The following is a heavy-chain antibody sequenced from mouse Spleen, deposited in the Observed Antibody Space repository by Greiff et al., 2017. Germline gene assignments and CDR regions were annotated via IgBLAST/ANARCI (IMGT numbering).Heavy chain of an antibody. Sequence: EVMLVESGGDLVKPGGSLKLSCAASGFTFSSYGMSWVRQTPDKRLEWVATISSGGSYTYYPDSVKGRFTISRDNAKNTLYLQMSSLKSEDTAMYYCARQGGYDDFDYWGQGTTLTVSS. CDR1: GFTFSSYG. CDR3: ARQGGYDDFDY. D-gene: IGHD2-2*01. CDR2: ISSGGSYT. V-gene: IGHV5-6*01. J-gene: IGHJ2*01.